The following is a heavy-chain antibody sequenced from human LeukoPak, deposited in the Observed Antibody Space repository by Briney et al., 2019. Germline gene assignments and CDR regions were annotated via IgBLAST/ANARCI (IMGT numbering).Heavy chain of an antibody. Sequence: GGSLRLSCAASGFTFSSYSMNWVRQAPGKGLEWVSSISSSSSYIYYADSVKGRFTISRDNAKDSLYLQMNSLRAEDTAVYSCARVVTTFHFDYWGQGTLVTVSS. J-gene: IGHJ4*02. D-gene: IGHD2/OR15-2a*01. CDR3: ARVVTTFHFDY. V-gene: IGHV3-21*01. CDR2: ISSSSSYI. CDR1: GFTFSSYS.